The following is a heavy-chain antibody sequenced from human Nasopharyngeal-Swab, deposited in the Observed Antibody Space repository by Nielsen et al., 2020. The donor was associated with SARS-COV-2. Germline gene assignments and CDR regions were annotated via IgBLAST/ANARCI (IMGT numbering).Heavy chain of an antibody. J-gene: IGHJ6*02. D-gene: IGHD2-2*01. Sequence: ASVKVSCKASGYTFNNYYIHWVRQAPGQGLEGMGMINPGRGGTTYAQKFQGRVTMTRDTSTSTVFMDLSSLRSEDTAVYYCARRGRCSGSSCDMDVWGQGTTVTVSS. CDR1: GYTFNNYY. CDR3: ARRGRCSGSSCDMDV. CDR2: INPGRGGT. V-gene: IGHV1-46*02.